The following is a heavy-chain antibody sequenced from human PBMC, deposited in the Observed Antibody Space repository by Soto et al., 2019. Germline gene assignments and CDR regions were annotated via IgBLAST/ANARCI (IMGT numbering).Heavy chain of an antibody. V-gene: IGHV3-30-3*01. D-gene: IGHD6-13*01. J-gene: IGHJ5*02. CDR1: GFTFSSYA. CDR2: ISYDGSNK. Sequence: QVQLVESGGGVVQPGRSLRLSCAASGFTFSSYAMHWVRQAPGKGLEWVAVISYDGSNKYYADSVKGRFTISRDNSKNTQXLQMNSLRAEDTAVYYCASLLGAAAGDGTYNWFDPWGQGTLVTVSS. CDR3: ASLLGAAAGDGTYNWFDP.